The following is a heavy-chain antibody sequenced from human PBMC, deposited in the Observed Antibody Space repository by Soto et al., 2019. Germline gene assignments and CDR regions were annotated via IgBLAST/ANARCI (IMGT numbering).Heavy chain of an antibody. D-gene: IGHD2-15*01. CDR1: GGTFSSYA. J-gene: IGHJ6*02. Sequence: ASVKVSCKASGGTFSSYAISWVRQAPGQGLEWMGGIIPIFGTANYAQKFQGRVTITADESTSTAYMELSSLRSEDTAVYYCARDDIVVVVAATYGMDVWGQGATVTVSS. CDR3: ARDDIVVVVAATYGMDV. V-gene: IGHV1-69*13. CDR2: IIPIFGTA.